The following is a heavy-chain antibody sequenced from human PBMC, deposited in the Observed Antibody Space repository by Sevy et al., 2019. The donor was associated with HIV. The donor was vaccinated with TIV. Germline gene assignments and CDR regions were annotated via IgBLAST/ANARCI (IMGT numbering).Heavy chain of an antibody. V-gene: IGHV3-33*01. CDR1: GFTFSSYG. CDR2: IWYDGSNK. D-gene: IGHD3-10*02. J-gene: IGHJ4*02. CDR3: ARDVRWYFDY. Sequence: GESLKISCSASGFTFSSYGMHWVRQAPGKGLEWGAVIWYDGSNKYYEDSVEGRFTISRDNSKNTLYLQMNSLRAEDTAVYYCARDVRWYFDYWGQGTLVTVSS.